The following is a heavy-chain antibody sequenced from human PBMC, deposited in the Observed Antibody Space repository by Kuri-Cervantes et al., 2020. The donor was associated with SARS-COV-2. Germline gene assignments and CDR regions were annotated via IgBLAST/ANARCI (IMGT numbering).Heavy chain of an antibody. J-gene: IGHJ4*02. D-gene: IGHD4-23*01. Sequence: SVTVSCKASGYTFTTYGISWVRQAPGQGLEWMGWISTYNGNTNYAQILQGRVTMTTDTSTSTAYMELRSLRSFDTAVYYCARSHTLYGGNSSPWDYWGQGTLVTVSS. CDR2: ISTYNGNT. V-gene: IGHV1-18*01. CDR1: GYTFTTYG. CDR3: ARSHTLYGGNSSPWDY.